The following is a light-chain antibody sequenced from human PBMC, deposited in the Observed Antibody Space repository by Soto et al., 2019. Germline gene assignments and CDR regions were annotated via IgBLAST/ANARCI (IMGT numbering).Light chain of an antibody. V-gene: IGKV3-20*01. J-gene: IGKJ4*01. CDR3: QQYGSAPT. CDR1: QSVSSSY. CDR2: GAS. Sequence: EIVLTQSPGTLSLSPGERATLSCRASQSVSSSYLAWYQQKPGQAPRLLIYGASSRATGIPDRFSGSGSGTAFTLTISRLEPEDFAVYYCQQYGSAPTCGGGIKVEIK.